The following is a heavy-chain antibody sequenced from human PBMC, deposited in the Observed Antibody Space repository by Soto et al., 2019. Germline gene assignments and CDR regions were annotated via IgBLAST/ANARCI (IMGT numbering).Heavy chain of an antibody. CDR2: IYWDGIE. CDR1: GFSLTTSGVG. Sequence: KESGPTLVKPTQTLTLTCTVSGFSLTTSGVGVGWIRQPPGKAPEWLALIYWDGIERYSPSLRSRLTITMDTSKNQVVLTTTTMDPVDTATYYCAHSPCSGGTCYLFDHWGQGTPVIVSS. V-gene: IGHV2-5*02. J-gene: IGHJ4*02. D-gene: IGHD2-15*01. CDR3: AHSPCSGGTCYLFDH.